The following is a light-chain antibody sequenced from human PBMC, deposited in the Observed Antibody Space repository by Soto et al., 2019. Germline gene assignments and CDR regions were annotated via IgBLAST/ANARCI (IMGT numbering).Light chain of an antibody. CDR2: LDRSGSY. J-gene: IGLJ3*02. CDR1: SGHSTYI. Sequence: QAVVTQSSSASASLGSSVKLTCILSSGHSTYIIAWHQQQPGKAPRFLMTLDRSGSYNRGSGVPDRFSGSSSGADRYLTIPNLQFEDEGDYYCETWYSNTHKVFGGGTKLTVL. V-gene: IGLV4-60*02. CDR3: ETWYSNTHKV.